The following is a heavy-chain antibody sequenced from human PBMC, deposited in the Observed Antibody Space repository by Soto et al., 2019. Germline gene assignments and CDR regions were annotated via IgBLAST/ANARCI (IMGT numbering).Heavy chain of an antibody. Sequence: ASVKVSCKASGYTFTSYGISWVRQAPGQGLEWMGWISAYNGNTNYAQKLQGRATMTTDTSTSTAYMELRSLRSDDTAVYYCARAYYYDSSGYLNWFDPWGQGTLVTVSS. CDR2: ISAYNGNT. V-gene: IGHV1-18*01. CDR3: ARAYYYDSSGYLNWFDP. CDR1: GYTFTSYG. D-gene: IGHD3-22*01. J-gene: IGHJ5*02.